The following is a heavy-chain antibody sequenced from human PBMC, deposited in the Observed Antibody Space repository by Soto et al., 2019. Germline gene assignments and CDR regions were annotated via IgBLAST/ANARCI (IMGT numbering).Heavy chain of an antibody. CDR3: ASFLAYCVGDCSVDAFYI. J-gene: IGHJ3*02. CDR2: INPSGGST. Sequence: ASGKVSCTASGYTFTSYYMPCGRQAPGQGPEWMGIINPSGGSTSYAQKFQGRVTMTRDTSTSTVYMELSSLRSEDTAVYYCASFLAYCVGDCSVDAFYIWGQGTMVTVSS. CDR1: GYTFTSYY. D-gene: IGHD2-21*02. V-gene: IGHV1-46*01.